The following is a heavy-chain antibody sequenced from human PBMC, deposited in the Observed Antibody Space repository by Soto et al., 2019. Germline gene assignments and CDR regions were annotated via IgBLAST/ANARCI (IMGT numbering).Heavy chain of an antibody. Sequence: ASVKVSCKASGYTFTSYDINWVRQATGQGLEWMGWMNPNSGNTGYAQKFQGRVTMTRNTSISTAYMELGSLGSEDTAVYYCARGRKVRGATMGYYYYYYMDVWGKGTTVTVSS. CDR2: MNPNSGNT. D-gene: IGHD3-10*01. CDR1: GYTFTSYD. CDR3: ARGRKVRGATMGYYYYYYMDV. V-gene: IGHV1-8*01. J-gene: IGHJ6*03.